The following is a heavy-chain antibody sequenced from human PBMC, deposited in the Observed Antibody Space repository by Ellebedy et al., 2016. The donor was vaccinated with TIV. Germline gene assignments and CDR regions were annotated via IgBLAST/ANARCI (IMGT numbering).Heavy chain of an antibody. D-gene: IGHD3-22*01. Sequence: GESLKISCAASEFTVSSNYMSWVRQAPGKGLEWVSVIYSGGSTYYADSVKGRFTISRDNSKNTLYLQMNSLRAEDTAVYYCAKDRGYYDTSGPPGGMDVWGQGSTVTVSS. CDR3: AKDRGYYDTSGPPGGMDV. CDR2: IYSGGST. V-gene: IGHV3-53*05. J-gene: IGHJ6*02. CDR1: EFTVSSNY.